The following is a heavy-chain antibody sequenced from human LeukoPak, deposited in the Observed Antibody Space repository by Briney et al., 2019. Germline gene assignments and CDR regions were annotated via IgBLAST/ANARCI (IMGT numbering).Heavy chain of an antibody. V-gene: IGHV3-21*01. D-gene: IGHD5-18*01. CDR3: ARAWDTAMGGFPYYYYGMEV. CDR2: ISSSSSYI. J-gene: IGHJ6*02. CDR1: GFTFSSYS. Sequence: PGGSLRLSCAASGFTFSSYSMNWVRQAPGKGLEWVSSISSSSSYIYYADSVKGRFTISRDNAKNSLYLQMNSLRAEDTAVYYCARAWDTAMGGFPYYYYGMEVWGQGTTVTRSS.